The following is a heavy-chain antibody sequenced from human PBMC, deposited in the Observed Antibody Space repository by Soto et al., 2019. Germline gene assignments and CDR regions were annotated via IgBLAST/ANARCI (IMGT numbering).Heavy chain of an antibody. D-gene: IGHD2-15*01. V-gene: IGHV3-23*01. CDR2: ISGSGGST. Sequence: GGSLRLSCAASGFTFSSYAMSWGRQAPGKGLEWVSAISGSGGSTYYADSVKGRFTISRDNSKNTLYLQMNSLRAEDTAVYCCAKVRRVVAATLGWFDPWGQGTLVTVSS. CDR3: AKVRRVVAATLGWFDP. J-gene: IGHJ5*02. CDR1: GFTFSSYA.